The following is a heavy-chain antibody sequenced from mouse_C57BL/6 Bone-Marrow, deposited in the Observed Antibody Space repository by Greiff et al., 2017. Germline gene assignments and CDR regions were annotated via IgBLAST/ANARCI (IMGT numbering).Heavy chain of an antibody. CDR2: FYPGSGSI. CDR1: GYTFTEYT. V-gene: IGHV1-62-2*01. Sequence: QVQLKESGAELVKPGASVKLSCKASGYTFTEYTIHWVKQRSGQGLEWIGWFYPGSGSIKYNEKFKDKATLTADKSSSTVYMALSRLTSEDSAVYFCARHEDNGWFFAYWGQGTLVTVSA. J-gene: IGHJ3*01. D-gene: IGHD2-3*01. CDR3: ARHEDNGWFFAY.